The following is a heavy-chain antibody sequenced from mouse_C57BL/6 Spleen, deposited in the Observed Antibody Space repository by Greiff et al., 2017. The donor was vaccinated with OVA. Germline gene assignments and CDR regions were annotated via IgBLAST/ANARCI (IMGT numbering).Heavy chain of an antibody. CDR1: GFTFTDYY. Sequence: EVKLVESGGGLVQPGGSLSLSCAASGFTFTDYYLSWVRPPPGKALEWLGFIRNKANGYTTEYSASVKGRFTISRDNSQSILYLQMNALRAEDSATYYCARFYGYDWYFDVWGTGTTVTVSS. CDR3: ARFYGYDWYFDV. CDR2: IRNKANGYTT. D-gene: IGHD2-2*01. J-gene: IGHJ1*03. V-gene: IGHV7-3*01.